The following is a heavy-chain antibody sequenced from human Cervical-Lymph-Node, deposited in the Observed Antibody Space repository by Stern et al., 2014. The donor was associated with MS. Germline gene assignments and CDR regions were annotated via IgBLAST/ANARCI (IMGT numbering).Heavy chain of an antibody. CDR2: TYSSGST. CDR1: GGSISSSSYY. J-gene: IGHJ4*02. D-gene: IGHD3-22*01. V-gene: IGHV4-39*02. Sequence: VQLVESGPGLVKPSETLSLTCTVSGGSISSSSYYWGWIRQPPGKGLEWIGSTYSSGSTHYNPSLKSRVTLSVDTSQDQFPLKLSSVTAADTAVYYCAREGYDSTGFYYAHFDYWGQGTLVTVSS. CDR3: AREGYDSTGFYYAHFDY.